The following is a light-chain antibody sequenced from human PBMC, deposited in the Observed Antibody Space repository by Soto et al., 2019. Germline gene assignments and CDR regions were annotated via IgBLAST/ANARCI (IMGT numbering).Light chain of an antibody. CDR1: QGISKW. CDR2: AAP. V-gene: IGKV1-12*01. Sequence: DIQMTQSPSSVSASVGDRVTITCRASQGISKWLAWYQQKPGKAPKFLMYAAPTLQSGVPSRFSGSGYGTEFALTISSLQPEDFATYYCQQANSFPITFGQGTRLEIK. CDR3: QQANSFPIT. J-gene: IGKJ5*01.